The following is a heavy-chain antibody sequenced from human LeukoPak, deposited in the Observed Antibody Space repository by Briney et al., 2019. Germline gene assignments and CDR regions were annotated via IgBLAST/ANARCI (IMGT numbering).Heavy chain of an antibody. Sequence: SETLSLTCAVSGGSISSSNWWSWVRQPPGKGLEWIGEIYHSGSTNYNPSLKSRVTISVDKSKNQFSLKLSSVTAADTAVYYCASEILYSSGRYYFDYWGQGTLVTVSS. CDR3: ASEILYSSGRYYFDY. CDR2: IYHSGST. CDR1: GGSISSSNW. V-gene: IGHV4-4*02. J-gene: IGHJ4*02. D-gene: IGHD6-19*01.